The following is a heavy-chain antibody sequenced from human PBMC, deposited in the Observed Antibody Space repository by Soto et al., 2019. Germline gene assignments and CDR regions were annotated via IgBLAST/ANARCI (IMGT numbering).Heavy chain of an antibody. Sequence: GESLRLSCAASGFTFSSYGMHWVRQAPGKGLEWVAVISYDGSNKYYADSVKGRFTISRDNSKNTLYLQMNSLRAEDTAVYYCAKVSGEGSFDYWGQGTLVTVSS. V-gene: IGHV3-30*18. CDR2: ISYDGSNK. J-gene: IGHJ4*02. D-gene: IGHD3-10*01. CDR3: AKVSGEGSFDY. CDR1: GFTFSSYG.